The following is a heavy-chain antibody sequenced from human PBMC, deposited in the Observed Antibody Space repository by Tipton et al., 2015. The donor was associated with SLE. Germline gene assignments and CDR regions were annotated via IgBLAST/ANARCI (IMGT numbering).Heavy chain of an antibody. V-gene: IGHV3-11*01. CDR3: ARGRAGSWRDAFDI. CDR2: ISSSGSVK. CDR1: GFTFSDYD. J-gene: IGHJ3*02. Sequence: LSLTCAASGFTFSDYDMSWIRQAPGKGLEWVSHISSSGSVKYYEDSVKGRFTISRDSAKNSLSVQMNSLRPEDTAVYYCARGRAGSWRDAFDIWGQGTLVTVSS. D-gene: IGHD6-13*01.